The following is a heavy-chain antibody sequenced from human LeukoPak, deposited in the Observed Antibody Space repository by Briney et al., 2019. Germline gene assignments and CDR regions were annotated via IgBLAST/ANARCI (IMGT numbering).Heavy chain of an antibody. CDR2: INAGNGNT. CDR1: GYTFNSYG. D-gene: IGHD5-18*01. CDR3: ARGPTYSYGLLDY. Sequence: ASVKVSCKASGYTFNSYGMHWVRQAPGQRLEWMGWINAGNGNTKYSQKFQGRVTITRDTSASTAYMELSGLRSEDTAVYYCARGPTYSYGLLDYWGQGTLVTVSS. V-gene: IGHV1-3*01. J-gene: IGHJ4*02.